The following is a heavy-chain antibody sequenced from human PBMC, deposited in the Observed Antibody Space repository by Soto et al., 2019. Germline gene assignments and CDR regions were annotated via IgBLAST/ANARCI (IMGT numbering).Heavy chain of an antibody. J-gene: IGHJ5*01. D-gene: IGHD4-4*01. V-gene: IGHV3-48*01. Sequence: PGGSLRLSCAASGFTFNSYSMNWVRLAPGKGLEYIAYISSDSETKHYADSVKGRFTISRDNAKNSLFLQMDSLRADDTAVYYCAKTLYSNYNRDSWGQGTLVTVSS. CDR1: GFTFNSYS. CDR2: ISSDSETK. CDR3: AKTLYSNYNRDS.